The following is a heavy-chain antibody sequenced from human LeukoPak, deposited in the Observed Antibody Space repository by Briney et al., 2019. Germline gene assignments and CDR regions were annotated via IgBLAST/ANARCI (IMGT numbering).Heavy chain of an antibody. CDR1: GFTVSSNY. D-gene: IGHD1-26*01. CDR3: ARDRPGGSYLFDI. Sequence: GGSLRLSCAASGFTVSSNYMNWVRQAPGKGLEWVSVIYSGGSTYYAVSVKGRFTISRDNSKNTLYLQMNSLRAEDTAVYYCARDRPGGSYLFDIWGQGTMVTVSS. CDR2: IYSGGST. V-gene: IGHV3-66*02. J-gene: IGHJ3*02.